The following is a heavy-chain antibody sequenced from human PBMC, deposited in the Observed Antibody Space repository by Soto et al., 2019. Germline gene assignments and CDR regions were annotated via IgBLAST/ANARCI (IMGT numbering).Heavy chain of an antibody. CDR1: GDSFSINIAA. CDR3: ARVRQLETPTGYYYYMDV. D-gene: IGHD1-1*01. V-gene: IGHV6-1*01. Sequence: LSQTLSLTCAISGDSFSINIAAWNWIRQSPSRGLEWLGRTYYRSKWYNDYAVSVKSRITINPDTSKNQFSLQLNSVTPEDTAVYYCARVRQLETPTGYYYYMDVWGKGTTVTVSS. J-gene: IGHJ6*03. CDR2: TYYRSKWYN.